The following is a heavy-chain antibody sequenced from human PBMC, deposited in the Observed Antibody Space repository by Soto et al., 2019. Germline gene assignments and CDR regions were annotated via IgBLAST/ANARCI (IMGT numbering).Heavy chain of an antibody. V-gene: IGHV3-23*01. Sequence: EQVLESGGGLVQPGGSLRLSCEASGFMFNHYAMAWVRQTPGKGLEWVSVISGSTGTTYYADSVKSRFTISRDNSKNTVYLQMNSLRVEDSALYSCAKVIVLGASTLEYWGPGTRVTVSS. CDR1: GFMFNHYA. D-gene: IGHD6-6*01. J-gene: IGHJ4*02. CDR2: ISGSTGTT. CDR3: AKVIVLGASTLEY.